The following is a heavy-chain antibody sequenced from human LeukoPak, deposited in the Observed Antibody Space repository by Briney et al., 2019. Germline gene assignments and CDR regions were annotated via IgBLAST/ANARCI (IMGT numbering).Heavy chain of an antibody. V-gene: IGHV1-46*01. CDR3: ARVRWLGNDASDI. D-gene: IGHD5-24*01. Sequence: ASVKVSCKASGYTFTSYYMHWVRQAPGQGLEWLGIINPSGGSTTYAQKFQGRVTMTRDTSTSTAYMELSSLRSEDTAVYYCARVRWLGNDASDIWGEGTMVTVSS. CDR1: GYTFTSYY. CDR2: INPSGGST. J-gene: IGHJ3*02.